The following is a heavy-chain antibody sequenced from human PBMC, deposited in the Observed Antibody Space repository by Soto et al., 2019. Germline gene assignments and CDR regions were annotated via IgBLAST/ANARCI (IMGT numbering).Heavy chain of an antibody. D-gene: IGHD6-6*01. CDR2: ISYDGSNK. J-gene: IGHJ5*01. CDR3: ARDRGFSSFDL. CDR1: GFTFSSYA. Sequence: PGGSLRLSCAASGFTFSSYAMHWVRQAPGKGLEWVAVISYDGSNKYYAASVKGRFTISRDNTKTSLYLQMNSLRVDDTAIYYCARDRGFSSFDLWGQGTLVTVPQ. V-gene: IGHV3-30-3*01.